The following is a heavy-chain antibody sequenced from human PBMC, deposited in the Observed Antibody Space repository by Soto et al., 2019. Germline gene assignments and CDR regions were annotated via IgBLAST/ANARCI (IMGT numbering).Heavy chain of an antibody. CDR2: VYYSGST. D-gene: IGHD1-1*01. CDR3: SSGPTGTTWFW. CDR1: GGSISSSSYY. V-gene: IGHV4-39*01. Sequence: SETLSLTCTVSGGSISSSSYYWGWIRQPPGKGLEWIGTVYYSGSTYYNPSLKSRVTISVDTSKKFFSLRLSSVTAADAAVYYCSSGPTGTTWFWWGQGTLVTVSS. J-gene: IGHJ4*02.